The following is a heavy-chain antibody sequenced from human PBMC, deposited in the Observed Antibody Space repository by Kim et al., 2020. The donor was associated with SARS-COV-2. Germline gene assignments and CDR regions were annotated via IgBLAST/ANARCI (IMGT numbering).Heavy chain of an antibody. CDR3: ARDHCSGGSCHFDY. Sequence: TLSLTCSVSGGSISSGGYYWSWIRQHPGKGLEWIGYIYYSGSTDYNPSLKSRVTISVDTSKNQFSLKLSSVTAADTAVYYCARDHCSGGSCHFDYRGQGTLVTVSS. CDR2: IYYSGST. D-gene: IGHD2-15*01. V-gene: IGHV4-31*03. CDR1: GGSISSGGYY. J-gene: IGHJ4*02.